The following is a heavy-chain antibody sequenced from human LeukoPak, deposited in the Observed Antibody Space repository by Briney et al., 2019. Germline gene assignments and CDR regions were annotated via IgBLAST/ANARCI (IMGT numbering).Heavy chain of an antibody. Sequence: ASVKVSCKASGYTFTGYYMNWVRQAPGQGLEWMGWINPNSGGTNYAQKFQGRVTMTRDTSISTAYMELSRLRSDDTAVYYCAREEYYDFWSPPYSMDVWGKGTTVTVSS. CDR3: AREEYYDFWSPPYSMDV. V-gene: IGHV1-2*02. D-gene: IGHD3-3*01. CDR1: GYTFTGYY. CDR2: INPNSGGT. J-gene: IGHJ6*03.